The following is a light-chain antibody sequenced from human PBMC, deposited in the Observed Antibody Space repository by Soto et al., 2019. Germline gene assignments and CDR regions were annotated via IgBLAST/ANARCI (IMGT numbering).Light chain of an antibody. J-gene: IGKJ1*01. Sequence: IQMTQSPSTLSASVGDRVTITCRASQGIRNDLGWYQQKPGNAPKLLIYGAFNLQTGVPSRFSGSGFGTDFTLTISSLQPEDFATYYCLQDHNYPWTFGQGTKVDIK. V-gene: IGKV1-6*01. CDR3: LQDHNYPWT. CDR1: QGIRND. CDR2: GAF.